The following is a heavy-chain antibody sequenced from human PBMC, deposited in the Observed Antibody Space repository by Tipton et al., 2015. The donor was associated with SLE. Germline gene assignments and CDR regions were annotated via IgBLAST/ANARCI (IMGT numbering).Heavy chain of an antibody. Sequence: SLRLSCAASGFTFSSYAMHWVRQAPGKGLEWVAVISYDGSNKYYADSVKGRFTISRDNSKNTLYLQMNSLRAEDTAVYYCASQYYDFWSGYYGAEYFQHWGQGTLVTVSS. J-gene: IGHJ1*01. CDR3: ASQYYDFWSGYYGAEYFQH. CDR2: ISYDGSNK. D-gene: IGHD3-3*01. CDR1: GFTFSSYA. V-gene: IGHV3-30*04.